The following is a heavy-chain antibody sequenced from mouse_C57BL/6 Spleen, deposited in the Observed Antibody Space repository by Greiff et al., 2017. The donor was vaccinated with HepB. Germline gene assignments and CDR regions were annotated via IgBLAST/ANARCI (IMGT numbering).Heavy chain of an antibody. CDR1: GYTFTDYN. J-gene: IGHJ1*03. CDR3: ARRDYGSSYRFYWYFDV. Sequence: VQLKQSGPELVKPGASVKIPCKASGYTFTDYNMDWVKQSHGKSLEWIGDINPNNGGTIYNQKFKGKATLTVDKSSSTAYMELRSLTSEDTAVYYCARRDYGSSYRFYWYFDVWGTGTTVTVSS. CDR2: INPNNGGT. D-gene: IGHD1-1*01. V-gene: IGHV1-18*01.